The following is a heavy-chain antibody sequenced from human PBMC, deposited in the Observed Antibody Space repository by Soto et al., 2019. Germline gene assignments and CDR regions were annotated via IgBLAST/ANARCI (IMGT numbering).Heavy chain of an antibody. V-gene: IGHV1-24*01. J-gene: IGHJ4*02. Sequence: GASVKVSCKVSGYTLTELSMHWVRQAPGKGLEWMGGFDPEDGETIYAQKFQGRVTMTEDTSTDTAYMELSSLRSEDTAVYYCATVNNEVDFWSGSYPLRLDYWGQGTLVTVSS. CDR1: GYTLTELS. CDR3: ATVNNEVDFWSGSYPLRLDY. CDR2: FDPEDGET. D-gene: IGHD3-3*01.